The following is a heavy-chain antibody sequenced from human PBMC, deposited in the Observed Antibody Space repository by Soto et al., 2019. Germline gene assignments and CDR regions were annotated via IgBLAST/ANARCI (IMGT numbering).Heavy chain of an antibody. Sequence: PSETLSLTCTVSGGSISSSSYYWGWIRQAPGKGLEWIGSIYYGGSTYYSPSLKSRVTISVDTSKNQFSLKLSSVTAADTAVYYCATGGKRLIAGGSPQYYNGMDGWGQGTMVTVSS. J-gene: IGHJ6*02. CDR2: IYYGGST. V-gene: IGHV4-39*01. D-gene: IGHD3-16*01. CDR1: GGSISSSSYY. CDR3: ATGGKRLIAGGSPQYYNGMDG.